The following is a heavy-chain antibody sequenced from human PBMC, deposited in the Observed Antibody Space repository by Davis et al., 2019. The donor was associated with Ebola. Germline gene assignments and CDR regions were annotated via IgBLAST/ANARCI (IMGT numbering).Heavy chain of an antibody. CDR3: ARRGTIFGVVSVYYFDY. CDR1: GGSISSSSYY. Sequence: SETLSLTCTVSGGSISSSSYYWGWIRQPPGKGLEWIGSIYYSGSTYYNPSLKSRVTISVDTSKNQFSLKLSSVTAADTAVYYCARRGTIFGVVSVYYFDYWGQGTLVTVSS. D-gene: IGHD3-3*01. CDR2: IYYSGST. J-gene: IGHJ4*02. V-gene: IGHV4-39*01.